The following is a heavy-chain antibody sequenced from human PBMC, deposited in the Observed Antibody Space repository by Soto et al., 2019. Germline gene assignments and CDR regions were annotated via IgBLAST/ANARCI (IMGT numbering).Heavy chain of an antibody. CDR3: ARDTGYTFGSLNY. V-gene: IGHV1-3*01. D-gene: IGHD5-18*01. CDR1: GYTFTDYA. J-gene: IGHJ4*02. CDR2: MNAGVGNT. Sequence: HVELVQSGADVKKPGASVTISCKASGYTFTDYALHWVRQAPGQRLEWMGWMNAGVGNTLYSQKFQGRITITRDTSASTAYMDGNSLKSEDTAIYYCARDTGYTFGSLNYWGPGTLVTVSS.